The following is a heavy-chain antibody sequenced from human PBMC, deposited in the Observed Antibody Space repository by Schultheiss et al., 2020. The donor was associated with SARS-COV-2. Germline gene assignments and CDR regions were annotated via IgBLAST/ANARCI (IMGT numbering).Heavy chain of an antibody. CDR2: IHDSGIT. CDR3: ARDPWYDILTGFDYYGMDV. V-gene: IGHV4-59*01. D-gene: IGHD3-9*01. J-gene: IGHJ6*02. CDR1: GGSIGTYY. Sequence: SETLSLTCTVSGGSIGTYYWHWIRQSLGKGLEWIGFIHDSGITNYNPSLKSRVTISVDTSKNQFSLKLSSVTAADTAVYYCARDPWYDILTGFDYYGMDVWGQGTTVTVAS.